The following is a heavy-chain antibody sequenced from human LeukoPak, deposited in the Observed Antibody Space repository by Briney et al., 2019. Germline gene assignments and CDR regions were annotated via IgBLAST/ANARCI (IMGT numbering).Heavy chain of an antibody. J-gene: IGHJ6*03. CDR1: GDSISSYY. CDR3: ACQHWNLGGHYYYYMDV. CDR2: IHYSGST. V-gene: IGHV4-59*01. Sequence: SETLSLTCTVSGDSISSYYWSWLRQPLGKGLEWIGYIHYSGSTNYNPSLKSRVTISVDTSKNQFSLKLSSVTAADTAVYYCACQHWNLGGHYYYYMDVWGKGTTVTVSS. D-gene: IGHD1-1*01.